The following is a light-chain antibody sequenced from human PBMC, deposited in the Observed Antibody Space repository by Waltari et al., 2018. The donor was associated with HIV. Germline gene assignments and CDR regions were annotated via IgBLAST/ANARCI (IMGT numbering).Light chain of an antibody. Sequence: QSALTQPASVSGSLGQSVTISCTGANSDIGGYNYVPWYQQHPGKAPKLIIHEVSTRPSGVSDRFSGSKSGNTASLTISGLQAEDESDYYCSSFITTTTHVVFGGGTRLTVL. CDR1: NSDIGGYNY. CDR3: SSFITTTTHVV. V-gene: IGLV2-14*01. J-gene: IGLJ2*01. CDR2: EVS.